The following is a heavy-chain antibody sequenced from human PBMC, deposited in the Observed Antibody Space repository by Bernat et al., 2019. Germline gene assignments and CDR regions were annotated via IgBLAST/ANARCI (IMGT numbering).Heavy chain of an antibody. Sequence: QVQLVESGGGVVQPGRSLRLSCAASGFTFSSYGMHWVRQAPGKGLEWVAVISYDGSNKYYADSVKGRFTISRDNSKNTLYLQMNSLRAEDTAVYYCAKDQGYFDWLLHGYFDYWGQGTLVTVSS. V-gene: IGHV3-30*18. J-gene: IGHJ4*02. D-gene: IGHD3-9*01. CDR1: GFTFSSYG. CDR3: AKDQGYFDWLLHGYFDY. CDR2: ISYDGSNK.